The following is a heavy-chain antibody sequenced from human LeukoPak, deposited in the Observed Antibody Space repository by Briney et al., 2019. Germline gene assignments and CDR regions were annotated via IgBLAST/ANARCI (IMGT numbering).Heavy chain of an antibody. CDR3: ARDAYGGNSWGWFDP. D-gene: IGHD4-23*01. V-gene: IGHV4-34*01. Sequence: SETLSLTCAVYGGSFSGYYWSWIRQPPGKGLEWIGEINHSGSTNYNPSLKSRVTISVDTSKNQFSLKLSSVTAADTAVYYCARDAYGGNSWGWFDPWGQGTLVTVSS. CDR2: INHSGST. J-gene: IGHJ5*02. CDR1: GGSFSGYY.